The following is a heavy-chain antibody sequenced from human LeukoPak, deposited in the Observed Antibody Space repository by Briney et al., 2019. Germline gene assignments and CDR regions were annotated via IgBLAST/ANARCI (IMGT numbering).Heavy chain of an antibody. Sequence: SETLSLTCSVSGGSINSGSYYWSWIRQPAGKGLEWIGRISTSGSTYYNLSLKSRVTISVDTSKNQFSLKLSPVTAADTAVYYCARDDWYFDLWGRGTLVTVSS. CDR1: GGSINSGSYY. V-gene: IGHV4-61*02. CDR2: ISTSGST. CDR3: ARDDWYFDL. J-gene: IGHJ2*01.